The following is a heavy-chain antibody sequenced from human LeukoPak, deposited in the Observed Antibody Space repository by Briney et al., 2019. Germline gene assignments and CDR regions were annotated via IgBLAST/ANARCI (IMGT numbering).Heavy chain of an antibody. V-gene: IGHV4-34*01. CDR3: ARESSSSWYGDAFDI. CDR2: INHSGST. Sequence: SETLSLTCAVYGGSFSGYYWSWVRQPPGKGLEWIGEINHSGSTNYNPSLKSRVTISVDTSKNQFSLKLSSVTAADTAVYYCARESSSSWYGDAFDIWGQGTKVTVSS. J-gene: IGHJ3*02. CDR1: GGSFSGYY. D-gene: IGHD6-13*01.